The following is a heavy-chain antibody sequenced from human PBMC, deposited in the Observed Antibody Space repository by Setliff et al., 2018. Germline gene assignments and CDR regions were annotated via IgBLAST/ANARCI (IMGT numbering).Heavy chain of an antibody. Sequence: SETLSLTCTVSGGSISSSGYYWSWIRQPPGKGLEWIGNIYYSGRTYYNPSLKSRVTISVDTSKNQFSLKLTSVTAADTAVHYCAKITGMVGATPYYFDYWGQGTLVTVSS. CDR3: AKITGMVGATPYYFDY. V-gene: IGHV4-39*01. D-gene: IGHD1-26*01. CDR1: GGSISSSGYY. J-gene: IGHJ4*02. CDR2: IYYSGRT.